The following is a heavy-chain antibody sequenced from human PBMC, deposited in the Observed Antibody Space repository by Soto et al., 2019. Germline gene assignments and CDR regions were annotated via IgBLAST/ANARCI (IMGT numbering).Heavy chain of an antibody. D-gene: IGHD2-21*02. J-gene: IGHJ2*01. CDR1: GGSFSGYY. CDR3: ARLFLGVTAYGYFDL. Sequence: QVQLQQWGAGLLKPSETLSLTCAVYGGSFSGYYLSWVRQPPGKGLEWIGEVTRTGDTNYNPSLKSRVTMSLDTYKKQFSLRLDSVTAADTAVYYCARLFLGVTAYGYFDLWCRGTLVTVSS. CDR2: VTRTGDT. V-gene: IGHV4-34*02.